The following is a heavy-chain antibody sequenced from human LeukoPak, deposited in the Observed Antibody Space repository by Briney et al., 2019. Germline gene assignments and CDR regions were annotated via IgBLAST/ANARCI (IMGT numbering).Heavy chain of an antibody. V-gene: IGHV3-7*01. CDR1: GFTFSSYW. CDR3: ARSRTSGDEALAGNY. CDR2: IKQDGSDK. J-gene: IGHJ4*02. D-gene: IGHD6-19*01. Sequence: GGSLRLSCAASGFTFSSYWMSWVRQAPGKGLEWVANIKQDGSDKSYVESVKGRFTISRDNAKNSLYLQMNSLRAEDTAVYYCARSRTSGDEALAGNYWGQGTLVTVSS.